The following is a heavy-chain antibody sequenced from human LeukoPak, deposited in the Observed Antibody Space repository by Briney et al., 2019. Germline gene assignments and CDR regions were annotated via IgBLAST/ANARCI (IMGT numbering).Heavy chain of an antibody. CDR2: IYPGDSDT. J-gene: IGHJ4*02. D-gene: IGHD5-12*01. CDR1: GYSFTGYW. V-gene: IGHV5-51*01. CDR3: ARPGSGYDYPIDY. Sequence: GESLKISCQGSGYSFTGYWIGWVRQMPGKGLEWMGIIYPGDSDTRYSPSFQGQVTISADKSISTAYLQWSSLKASDTAMYYCARPGSGYDYPIDYWGQGTLVTVSS.